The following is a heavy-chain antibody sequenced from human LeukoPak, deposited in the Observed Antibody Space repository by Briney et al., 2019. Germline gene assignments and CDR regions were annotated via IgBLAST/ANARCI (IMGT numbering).Heavy chain of an antibody. CDR2: IYHSGST. CDR1: GYSISSGYY. D-gene: IGHD6-19*01. Sequence: SSETLSLTCTVSGYSISSGYYWGWIRQPPGKGLEWIGSIYHSGSTYYNPSLKSRVTISVDTSKNQFSLKLSSVTAADTAVYYCACSGWYISVNYYYYMDVWGNGTTVTISS. CDR3: ACSGWYISVNYYYYMDV. V-gene: IGHV4-38-2*02. J-gene: IGHJ6*03.